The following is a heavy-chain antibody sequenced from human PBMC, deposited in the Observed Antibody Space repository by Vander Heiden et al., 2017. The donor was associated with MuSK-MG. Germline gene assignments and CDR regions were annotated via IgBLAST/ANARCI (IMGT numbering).Heavy chain of an antibody. D-gene: IGHD3-10*01. V-gene: IGHV3-7*03. Sequence: EVQLVESGGGLVQPGGSLRLSCAASGLTFSSYWMRWVRQAPGKGLEWVANIKQDGSEKYYVDSVKGRFTISRDNAKNSLYLQMSSLRAEDTAVYYCARTLVRGVITYYYYVMDVWGQGTTVTVSS. CDR2: IKQDGSEK. CDR3: ARTLVRGVITYYYYVMDV. CDR1: GLTFSSYW. J-gene: IGHJ6*02.